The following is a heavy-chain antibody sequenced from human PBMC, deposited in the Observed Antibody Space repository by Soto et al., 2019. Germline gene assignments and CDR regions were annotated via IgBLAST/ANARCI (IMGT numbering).Heavy chain of an antibody. CDR2: IYYSGST. J-gene: IGHJ6*02. D-gene: IGHD3-22*01. V-gene: IGHV4-39*01. Sequence: QLQLQESGPGLVKPSETLSLTCTVSGGSISSSSYYWGWIRQPPGKGLEWIGSIYYSGSTYYNPSLKSRVTISVDTSKNQCSLKRSSVTAADTAVYYCARQHYDSSGYYPGLDGMDVWGQGTTVTVSS. CDR1: GGSISSSSYY. CDR3: ARQHYDSSGYYPGLDGMDV.